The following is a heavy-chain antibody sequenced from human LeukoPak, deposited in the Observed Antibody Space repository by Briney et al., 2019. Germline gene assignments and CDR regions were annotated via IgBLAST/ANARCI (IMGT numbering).Heavy chain of an antibody. CDR3: ARVAYCGGDCYYGDGDAFDI. CDR2: IYYSGST. CDR1: GGSISSYY. D-gene: IGHD2-21*01. Sequence: SETLSLTCTVSGGSISSYYWSWIRQPPGKGLEWIGYIYYSGSTNYNPSLKSRVTISVDTSKNQFSLKLSSVTAADTAVYYCARVAYCGGDCYYGDGDAFDIRGQGTMVTVSS. J-gene: IGHJ3*02. V-gene: IGHV4-59*01.